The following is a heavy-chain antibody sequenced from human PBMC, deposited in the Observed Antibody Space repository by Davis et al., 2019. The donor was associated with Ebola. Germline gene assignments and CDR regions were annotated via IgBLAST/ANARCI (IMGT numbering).Heavy chain of an antibody. V-gene: IGHV5-10-1*01. CDR2: IGPSDSYT. CDR1: GYSFTSYW. Sequence: GESLKISCKGSGYSFTSYWISWVRQMPGKGLEWMGRIGPSDSYTNYSPSFQGHVTISADKSISTAYLQWSSLKASDTAMYYCARRGYYDSSGYYFHFDYWGQGTLVTVSS. J-gene: IGHJ4*02. D-gene: IGHD3-22*01. CDR3: ARRGYYDSSGYYFHFDY.